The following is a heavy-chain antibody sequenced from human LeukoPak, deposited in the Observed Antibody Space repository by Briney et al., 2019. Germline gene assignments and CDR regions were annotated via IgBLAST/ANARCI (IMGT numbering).Heavy chain of an antibody. CDR3: AGLVGRYSSGLYYYYFDY. V-gene: IGHV4-4*02. J-gene: IGHJ4*02. D-gene: IGHD3-22*01. CDR1: GDSINSLDL. Sequence: TSGTLSLTCTVSGDSINSLDLWSWVRQPPGKGLEGIGEMYLSGTTHSNPSVKSRVTISIDKSKNQFFLNLSSVTAADTAVYYCAGLVGRYSSGLYYYYFDYWGQGTLVTVSS. CDR2: MYLSGTT.